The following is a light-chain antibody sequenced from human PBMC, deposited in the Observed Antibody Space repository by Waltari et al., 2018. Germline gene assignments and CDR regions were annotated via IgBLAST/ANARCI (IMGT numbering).Light chain of an antibody. CDR2: ATS. J-gene: IGKJ1*01. V-gene: IGKV1-39*01. CDR3: QQSYGIFPT. Sequence: DIQMTQSPSSVSASIGDRVTITCRASQSISTFLNWYQQKPRKAPNLLIFATSSLESGVPSRFRGSGSGTVFTLTISSLQPEDFATYYCQQSYGIFPTFGQGTKVEIQ. CDR1: QSISTF.